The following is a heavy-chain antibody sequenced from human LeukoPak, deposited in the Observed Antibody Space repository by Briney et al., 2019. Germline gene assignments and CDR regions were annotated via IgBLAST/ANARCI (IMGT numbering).Heavy chain of an antibody. CDR3: ARGPNYDY. Sequence: SETLSLTCAVYGESFSGYYWTWIRQPPGKGLEWVGEINHRGSTNSNPSLKSRVTISVDSSKNQFSLELTSVTAADTAVYFCARGPNYDYWGQGTLVTVSS. J-gene: IGHJ4*02. CDR2: INHRGST. V-gene: IGHV4-34*01. CDR1: GESFSGYY.